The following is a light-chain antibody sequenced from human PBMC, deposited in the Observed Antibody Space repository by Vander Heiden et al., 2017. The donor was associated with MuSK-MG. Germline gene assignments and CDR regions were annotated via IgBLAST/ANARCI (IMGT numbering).Light chain of an antibody. Sequence: DIQMTQSPSSLSTSVGDRVTITCQASQDITNNLNWYQQKPGKAPKLLINDASNLETGVPSRFSGSGSGTDFTFTISSLQPEDIATYYCQQYDNLPFTFGHGTKVDIK. CDR1: QDITNN. CDR3: QQYDNLPFT. CDR2: DAS. J-gene: IGKJ3*01. V-gene: IGKV1-33*01.